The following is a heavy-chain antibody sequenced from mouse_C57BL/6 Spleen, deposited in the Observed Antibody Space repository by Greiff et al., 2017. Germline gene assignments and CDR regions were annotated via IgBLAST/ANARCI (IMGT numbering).Heavy chain of an antibody. CDR1: GYTFTSYW. Sequence: QVQLQQPGAELVRPGSSVKLSCKASGYTFTSYWMHWVKQRPIQGLEWIGNIDPSDSETHYNQKFKDKATLTVDKSSSTAYMQLSSLTSEDSAVYYCARGGYYYGSSYGYFDDWGQGTTLTVSS. CDR2: IDPSDSET. J-gene: IGHJ2*01. CDR3: ARGGYYYGSSYGYFDD. V-gene: IGHV1-52*01. D-gene: IGHD1-1*01.